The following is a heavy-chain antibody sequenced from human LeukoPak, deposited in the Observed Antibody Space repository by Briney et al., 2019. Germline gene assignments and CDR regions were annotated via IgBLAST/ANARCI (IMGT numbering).Heavy chain of an antibody. CDR3: ARFRWGFGENWFDP. D-gene: IGHD2-21*01. V-gene: IGHV3-21*01. J-gene: IGHJ5*02. CDR1: GFTFSSYS. Sequence: PGGSLRLSCAASGFTFSSYSMNRVRQAPGKGLEWVSSISSSSSYIYYADSVKGRFTISRDNAKNSLYLQMNSLRAEDTAVYYCARFRWGFGENWFDPWGQGTLVTVSS. CDR2: ISSSSSYI.